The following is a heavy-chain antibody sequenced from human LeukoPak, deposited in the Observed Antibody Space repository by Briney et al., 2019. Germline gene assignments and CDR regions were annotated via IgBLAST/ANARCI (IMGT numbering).Heavy chain of an antibody. Sequence: GGSLRLSCSASGFTYSSYAMHWVRQAPGKGLEYVSAISSNGGSTYYADSVKGRFTISRDNSKNTLYLQMSSLRAEDTAVYYCVKDISRYSGYYWGQGTLVTVSS. CDR3: VKDISRYSGYY. J-gene: IGHJ4*02. V-gene: IGHV3-64D*06. D-gene: IGHD5-12*01. CDR1: GFTYSSYA. CDR2: ISSNGGST.